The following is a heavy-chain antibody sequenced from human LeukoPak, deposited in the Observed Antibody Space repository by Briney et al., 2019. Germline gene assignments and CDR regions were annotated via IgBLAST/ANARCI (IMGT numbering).Heavy chain of an antibody. Sequence: PSETLSLTCTVSGGSISSSGYYWGWIRQPPGKGMEWIGNIYYSGSTYYNPSLKSRVIISVDTSKNQFSLRLNSVTAADTAVYYCARSPPTGDVIWYFDYWGQGTLVTVSS. D-gene: IGHD3-16*01. CDR2: IYYSGST. CDR1: GGSISSSGYY. V-gene: IGHV4-39*01. CDR3: ARSPPTGDVIWYFDY. J-gene: IGHJ4*02.